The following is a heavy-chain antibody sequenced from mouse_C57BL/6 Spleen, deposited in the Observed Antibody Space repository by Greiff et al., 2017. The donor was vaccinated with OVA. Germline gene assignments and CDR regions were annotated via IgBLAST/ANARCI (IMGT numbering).Heavy chain of an antibody. J-gene: IGHJ3*01. Sequence: QVQLQQPGAELVRPGTSVKLSCKASGYTFTSYWMHWVKQRPGQGLEWIGVIDPSDSYTNYNQKFKGKATLTVDTSSSTAYMQLSSLTSEDSAVYYCARRSSYGWFAYWGQGTLVTVSA. CDR2: IDPSDSYT. D-gene: IGHD1-1*01. CDR3: ARRSSYGWFAY. CDR1: GYTFTSYW. V-gene: IGHV1-59*01.